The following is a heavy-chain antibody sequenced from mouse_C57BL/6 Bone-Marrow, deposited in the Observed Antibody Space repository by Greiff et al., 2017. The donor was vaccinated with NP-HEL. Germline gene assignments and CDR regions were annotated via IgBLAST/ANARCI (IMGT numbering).Heavy chain of an antibody. D-gene: IGHD1-1*01. Sequence: EVQLQQSGPELVKPGASVKISRKASGYSFTGYFMNWVKQSHGKSLEWIGRINPYNGDTFYNQKFKGKATLTVDKSSSTAHMELLSLTSEDFAVYYCASSYYYGSSVHYYAMDYWGQGTSVTVSS. CDR2: INPYNGDT. V-gene: IGHV1-37*01. CDR3: ASSYYYGSSVHYYAMDY. CDR1: GYSFTGYF. J-gene: IGHJ4*01.